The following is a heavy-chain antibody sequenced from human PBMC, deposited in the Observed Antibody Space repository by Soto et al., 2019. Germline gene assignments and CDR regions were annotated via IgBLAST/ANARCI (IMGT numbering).Heavy chain of an antibody. CDR1: GTIFSSYT. Sequence: QVQLVQSGAEVKKPGSSVRVSCKASGTIFSSYTISWVRQTPGQGLEWMGRIIPILGETNSAQKFQGRVRLTADKSTNTAYMQLNSLRLEDTAVYDCARGFGGRMDDW. CDR3: ARGFGGRMDD. CDR2: IIPILGET. D-gene: IGHD3-16*01. J-gene: IGHJ6*01. V-gene: IGHV1-69*08.